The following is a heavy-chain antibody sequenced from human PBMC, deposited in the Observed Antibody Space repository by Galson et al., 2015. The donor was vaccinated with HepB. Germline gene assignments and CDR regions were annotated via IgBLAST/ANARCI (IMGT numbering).Heavy chain of an antibody. CDR2: IRYDGSNK. Sequence: SLRLSCAASGFTFSSYGMHWVRQAPGKGLEWVAFIRYDGSNKYYADSVKGRFTISRDNSKNTLYLQMNSLRAEDTAVYYCAKDRGRQWLSHSANDYWGQGTLVTVSS. CDR1: GFTFSSYG. V-gene: IGHV3-30*02. D-gene: IGHD6-19*01. CDR3: AKDRGRQWLSHSANDY. J-gene: IGHJ4*02.